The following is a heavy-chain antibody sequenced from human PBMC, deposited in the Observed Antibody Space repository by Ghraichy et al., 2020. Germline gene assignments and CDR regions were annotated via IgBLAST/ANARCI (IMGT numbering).Heavy chain of an antibody. CDR1: GFTFSSYS. J-gene: IGHJ6*02. Sequence: GGSLRLSCAASGFTFSSYSMNWVRQAPGKGLEWVSSISSSSSYIYYADSVKGRFTISRDNAKNSLYLQMNSLRAEDTAVYYCARDLAEGLRTSYYYGMDVWGQGTTVTVSS. D-gene: IGHD2-2*01. V-gene: IGHV3-21*01. CDR3: ARDLAEGLRTSYYYGMDV. CDR2: ISSSSSYI.